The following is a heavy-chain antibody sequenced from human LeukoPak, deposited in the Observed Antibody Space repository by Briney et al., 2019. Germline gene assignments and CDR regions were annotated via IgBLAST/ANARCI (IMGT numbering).Heavy chain of an antibody. CDR2: ISAYNANT. CDR1: GYTFTSYG. D-gene: IGHD6-19*01. J-gene: IGHJ4*02. CDR3: ARDLNSGWYREYYFDY. Sequence: ASVKVSCKASGYTFTSYGYSWVRQAPGQGLKWLGWISAYNANTRYAQKLQGRVTMTTDTSTSTAYMELRSLRSDDTAVYYCARDLNSGWYREYYFDYWGQGTLVTVSS. V-gene: IGHV1-18*01.